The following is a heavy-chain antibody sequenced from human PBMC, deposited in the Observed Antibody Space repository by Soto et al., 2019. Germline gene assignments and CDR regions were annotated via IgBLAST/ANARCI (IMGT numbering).Heavy chain of an antibody. V-gene: IGHV4-31*03. Sequence: QVQLHESGPGLVKPSQTLSLTCTVSGGSISNGGYYWSWIRQHPGKGLEWIGYISYSGSTYYNLSLTRRLTISVDTSKNQFSLNLNSVTAADTAVYCCARGIPSGSGRRGGFDPWGQGTLVSVSS. CDR2: ISYSGST. CDR3: ARGIPSGSGRRGGFDP. CDR1: GGSISNGGYY. J-gene: IGHJ5*02. D-gene: IGHD3-10*01.